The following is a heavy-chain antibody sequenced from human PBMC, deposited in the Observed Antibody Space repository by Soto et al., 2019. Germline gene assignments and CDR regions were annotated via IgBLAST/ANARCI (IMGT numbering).Heavy chain of an antibody. CDR3: ARDRGYYDSSGYFDY. D-gene: IGHD3-22*01. J-gene: IGHJ4*02. Sequence: PGGSLRLSCAASGFTFSDYYLSWIRKAQGKGLEWVSYISSSYNIIYYAGSVKGRFTSSKDNSKNSLYLQMNSLRAEDSAVYYCARDRGYYDSSGYFDYWGQGTLVTVSS. V-gene: IGHV3-11*01. CDR2: ISSSYNII. CDR1: GFTFSDYY.